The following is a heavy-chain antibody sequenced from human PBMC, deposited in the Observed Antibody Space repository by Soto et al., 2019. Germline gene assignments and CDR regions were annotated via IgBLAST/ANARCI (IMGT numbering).Heavy chain of an antibody. CDR2: ISAYNGNT. CDR3: ARGVYCSSTSCYRDGFDP. J-gene: IGHJ5*02. CDR1: GYTCTSYG. Sequence: QVQLVQSGAEVKKPGASVKVSCKASGYTCTSYGISWVRQAPGQGLEWMGWISAYNGNTNYAQKLQGRVTMTTGTTTSTAYMELRRLGSDDTVLYYCARGVYCSSTSCYRDGFDPWGQGTLVTVSS. V-gene: IGHV1-18*01. D-gene: IGHD2-2*01.